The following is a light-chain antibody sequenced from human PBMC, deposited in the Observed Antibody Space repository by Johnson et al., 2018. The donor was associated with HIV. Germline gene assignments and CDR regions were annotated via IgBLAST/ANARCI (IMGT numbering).Light chain of an antibody. CDR2: DNN. J-gene: IGLJ1*01. CDR1: TSNIGKSY. V-gene: IGLV1-51*01. Sequence: QPVLTQPPSVSAAPGQKVTISCSGSTSNIGKSYVSWYQQLPGTAPKLLIYDNNRRPSGTPDRFSGSKSGTSATLAITGLPTGDEADYYCGTWDGSGGAFGSGTKVTVL. CDR3: GTWDGSGGA.